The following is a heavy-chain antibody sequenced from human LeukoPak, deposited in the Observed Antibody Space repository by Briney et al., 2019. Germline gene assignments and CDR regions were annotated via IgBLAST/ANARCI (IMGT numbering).Heavy chain of an antibody. Sequence: GGSLRLSCAASGFTFSSYGMHRVRQAPGKGLEWVAVISDDGTNKYYADSVKGRFTISRDNSKNTPYLQMNSLRADDTAVFYCAKSLHSSGFYYVDYWGQGTLVTVSS. D-gene: IGHD3-22*01. CDR2: ISDDGTNK. J-gene: IGHJ4*02. CDR3: AKSLHSSGFYYVDY. V-gene: IGHV3-30*18. CDR1: GFTFSSYG.